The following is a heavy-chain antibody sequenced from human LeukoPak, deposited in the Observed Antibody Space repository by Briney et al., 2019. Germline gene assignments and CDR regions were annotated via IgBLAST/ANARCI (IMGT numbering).Heavy chain of an antibody. CDR2: IGPGGDI. CDR1: GFSFTAYS. J-gene: IGHJ4*02. V-gene: IGHV3-48*01. Sequence: GGSLRLSWVASGFSFTAYSMNWVRQAPGRGLEWISYIGPGGDIYYADSVTGRFTVSRDIAKNSLYLQMNGLRVEDTAVYYCARRFDSWGQGTLVTVSS. CDR3: ARRFDS.